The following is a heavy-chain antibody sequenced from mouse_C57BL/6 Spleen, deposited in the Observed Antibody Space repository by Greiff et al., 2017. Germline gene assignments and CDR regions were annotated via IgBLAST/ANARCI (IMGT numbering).Heavy chain of an antibody. V-gene: IGHV1-82*01. D-gene: IGHD2-1*01. J-gene: IGHJ4*01. Sequence: VQLQQSGPELVKPGASVKISCKASGYAFSSSWMNWVKQRPGKGLEWIGRIYPGDGDTNYNGKFKGKATLTADKSSSTAYMQLSSLTSEDSAVYCCARYYGNYAMDYWGQGTSVTVSS. CDR2: IYPGDGDT. CDR3: ARYYGNYAMDY. CDR1: GYAFSSSW.